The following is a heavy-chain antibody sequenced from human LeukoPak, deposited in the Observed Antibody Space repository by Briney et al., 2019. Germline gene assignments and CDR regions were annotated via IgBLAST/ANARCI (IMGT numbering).Heavy chain of an antibody. CDR3: ARGSTQYSSGWYGLDY. D-gene: IGHD6-19*01. CDR2: VSSDGSST. J-gene: IGHJ4*02. V-gene: IGHV3-74*01. CDR1: GFTFSSYW. Sequence: GGSLRLSCAASGFTFSSYWMHWVRQAPGKGLVWVSRVSSDGSSTTYADSVKGRFTISRDNAKNTLYLQMNSLRAEDTAVYYYARGSTQYSSGWYGLDYWGQGNLVTVSP.